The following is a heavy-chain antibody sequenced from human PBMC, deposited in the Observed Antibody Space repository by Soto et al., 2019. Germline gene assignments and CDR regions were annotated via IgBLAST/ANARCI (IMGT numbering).Heavy chain of an antibody. D-gene: IGHD5-18*01. CDR3: ARVDTAMVDAFDI. J-gene: IGHJ3*02. Sequence: ASVKVSCKASGYSFTGYSMHWVRQAPGQGLEWMGWINPRNGNTNYSRKFQGRVTMIRDTSMSTAYMELSSLRSDDTAVYYCARVDTAMVDAFDIWGQGTMVTVSS. CDR1: GYSFTGYS. V-gene: IGHV1-2*02. CDR2: INPRNGNT.